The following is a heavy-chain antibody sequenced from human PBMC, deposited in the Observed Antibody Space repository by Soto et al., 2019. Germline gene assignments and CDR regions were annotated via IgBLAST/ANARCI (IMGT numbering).Heavy chain of an antibody. CDR3: ARDPRYCSGGSCDGMDV. D-gene: IGHD2-15*01. J-gene: IGHJ6*02. CDR2: IYHSGST. V-gene: IGHV4-30-2*01. Sequence: ASETLSLTCAVSGGSISSGGYSWSWIRQPPGKGLEWIGYIYHSGSTYYNPSLKSRVTISVDRSKNQFSLKLSSVTAADTAVYYCARDPRYCSGGSCDGMDVWGQGTTVTVSS. CDR1: GGSISSGGYS.